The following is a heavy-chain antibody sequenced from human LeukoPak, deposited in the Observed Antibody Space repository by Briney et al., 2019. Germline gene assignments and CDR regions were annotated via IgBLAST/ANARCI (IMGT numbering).Heavy chain of an antibody. J-gene: IGHJ4*02. CDR1: GYTFTGYY. V-gene: IGHV1-2*02. CDR3: ARHADIAVDGRGGYLDY. D-gene: IGHD6-19*01. CDR2: INPNSGGT. Sequence: GASVKVSCKASGYTFTGYYIHWVRQAPGQGLEWMGWINPNSGGTNYAQKFQGRVTMTRDTSISTAYMELSRLDSDDTAVYYCARHADIAVDGRGGYLDYWGQGTLVTVSS.